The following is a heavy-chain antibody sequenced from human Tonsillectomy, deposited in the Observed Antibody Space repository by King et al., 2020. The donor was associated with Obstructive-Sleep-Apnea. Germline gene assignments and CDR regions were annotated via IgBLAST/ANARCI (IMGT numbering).Heavy chain of an antibody. CDR1: GGSISSGDYY. CDR3: ARVAYYYDNSGYSVKILDY. V-gene: IGHV4-30-4*01. D-gene: IGHD3-22*01. CDR2: IYYSGST. J-gene: IGHJ4*02. Sequence: VQLQESGPGLVKPSQTLSLTCTVSGGSISSGDYYWSWIRQPPGKGLEWIGYIYYSGSTYYNPSLKSRVTISVDTSKNQFSLKLSSVTAADTAVYYCARVAYYYDNSGYSVKILDYWGQGTQVTVSS.